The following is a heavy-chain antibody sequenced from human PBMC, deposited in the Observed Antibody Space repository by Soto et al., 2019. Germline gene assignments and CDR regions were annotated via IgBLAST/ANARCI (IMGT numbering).Heavy chain of an antibody. CDR1: GDTVSSNFAT. V-gene: IGHV6-1*01. J-gene: IGHJ6*02. Sequence: SQTLSLTCAISGDTVSSNFATWNWIRQSPSRGLEWLGRTFYRSKWNYNYAPSVNGRITINPDTSKNQFSLHLISVTPEDAGVYFCARQNSNPSDYYGLDVWDQGTTVTVS. D-gene: IGHD3-22*01. CDR3: ARQNSNPSDYYGLDV. CDR2: TFYRSKWNY.